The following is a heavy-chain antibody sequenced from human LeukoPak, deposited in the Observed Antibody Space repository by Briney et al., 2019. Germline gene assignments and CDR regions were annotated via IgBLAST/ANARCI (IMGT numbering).Heavy chain of an antibody. Sequence: GGSLRLSCAASGFTFSSYSMNWVRQAPGKGLEWVSYISSSSSTIYYADSVKGRFTISRDNAKNSLYLQMNSLRAEDTAVYYCARNSRGWYVDYWGQGTLVTVSS. CDR1: GFTFSSYS. V-gene: IGHV3-48*01. D-gene: IGHD6-19*01. CDR3: ARNSRGWYVDY. CDR2: ISSSSSTI. J-gene: IGHJ4*02.